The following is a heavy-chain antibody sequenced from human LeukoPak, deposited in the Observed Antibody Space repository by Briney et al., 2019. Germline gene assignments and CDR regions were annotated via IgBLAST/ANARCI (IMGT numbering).Heavy chain of an antibody. CDR3: ARVRPRRTWAAAGMDWFDP. V-gene: IGHV1-8*01. J-gene: IGHJ5*02. CDR1: GYTFTSYD. CDR2: MNPNSGNT. D-gene: IGHD6-13*01. Sequence: ASVKVSCKASGYTFTSYDINWVRQATGQRLEWMGWMNPNSGNTGYAQKFQGRVTMTRNTSISTAYMELSSLRSEDTAVYYCARVRPRRTWAAAGMDWFDPWGQGTLVTVSS.